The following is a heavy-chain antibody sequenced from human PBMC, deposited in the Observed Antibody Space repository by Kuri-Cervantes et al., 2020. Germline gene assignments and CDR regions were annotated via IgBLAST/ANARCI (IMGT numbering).Heavy chain of an antibody. D-gene: IGHD6-13*01. Sequence: GFLRFPFAVPGCPISSSNWCSWVRQPPGKGLEWIGEIYHSGSTNYNPSLKSRVTISVDKSKNQFSLKLSSVTAADTAVYYCAREGIAAAGNYYYYGMDVWGQGTTVTVSS. CDR3: AREGIAAAGNYYYYGMDV. V-gene: IGHV4-4*02. CDR2: IYHSGST. CDR1: GCPISSSNW. J-gene: IGHJ6*02.